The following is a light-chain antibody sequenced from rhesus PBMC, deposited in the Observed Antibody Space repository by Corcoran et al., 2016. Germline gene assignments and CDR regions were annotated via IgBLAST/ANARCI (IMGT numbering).Light chain of an antibody. V-gene: IGKV1-94*01. CDR2: VAS. J-gene: IGKJ4*01. Sequence: DSQMTQSPSSLSASVGDRVTVTCRASQGINKELSGYQQKPGKAPTLLIYVASSVQTGVSSRFSGSGSGTYYTLPISCLHPEVVAACYCLPDYTTPLTFGGGTKVEIK. CDR3: LPDYTTPLT. CDR1: QGINKE.